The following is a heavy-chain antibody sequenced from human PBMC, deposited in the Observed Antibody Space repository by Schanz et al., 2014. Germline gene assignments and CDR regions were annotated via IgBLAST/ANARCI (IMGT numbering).Heavy chain of an antibody. J-gene: IGHJ4*02. Sequence: QVQLVQSGAEVKKPGASVKVSCKASGYTFTSYSMHWVRQAPGQGLEWMGIINPSGGSTTYAQKFQGRVTITRDTSASTAYMEVSSLRSEDTAVYYCARSGSSNWYFFDYWGQGTLVTVSS. CDR3: ARSGSSNWYFFDY. CDR2: INPSGGST. D-gene: IGHD6-13*01. V-gene: IGHV1-46*01. CDR1: GYTFTSYS.